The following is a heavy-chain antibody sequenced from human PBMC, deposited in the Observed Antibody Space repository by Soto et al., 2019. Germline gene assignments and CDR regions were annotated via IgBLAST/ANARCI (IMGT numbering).Heavy chain of an antibody. D-gene: IGHD3-22*01. CDR1: GGSISSYY. J-gene: IGHJ3*02. Sequence: PSETLSLTCTVSGGSISSYYWSWIRQPAGKGLEWIGRIYTSGSTNYNPSLKSRVTMSVDTSKNQFSLKLSSVTAADTAVYYCARGNDAWYYYDSTGLMGAFDIWGQGTMVTVSS. CDR2: IYTSGST. V-gene: IGHV4-4*07. CDR3: ARGNDAWYYYDSTGLMGAFDI.